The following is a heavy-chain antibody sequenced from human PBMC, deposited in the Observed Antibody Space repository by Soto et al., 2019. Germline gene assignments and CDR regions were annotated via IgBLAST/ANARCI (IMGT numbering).Heavy chain of an antibody. CDR3: ARDRVECSGGSCPVDY. J-gene: IGHJ4*02. CDR2: IWYDGSNK. V-gene: IGHV3-33*01. CDR1: GFSLSDYA. D-gene: IGHD2-15*01. Sequence: GGSLRLSCVASGFSLSDYAVNWVRQAPGKGLEWVAVIWYDGSNKYYADSVKGRFTISRDNSKNTLYLQMNSLRAEDTAVYYCARDRVECSGGSCPVDYWGQGTLVTVSS.